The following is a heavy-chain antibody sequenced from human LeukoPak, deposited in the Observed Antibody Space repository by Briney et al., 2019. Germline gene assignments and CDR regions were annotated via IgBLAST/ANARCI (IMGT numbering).Heavy chain of an antibody. D-gene: IGHD6-19*01. CDR1: GGSISSSSYY. J-gene: IGHJ4*02. Sequence: SSETLSLTCTVSGGSISSSSYYWGWIRQPPGKGLEWIGSIYYSGSTYYNPSLKGRVTISVDTSKNQFSLKLSSVTAADTAVYYCARLPLAVADPSSDYWGQGTLVTVSS. CDR3: ARLPLAVADPSSDY. V-gene: IGHV4-39*01. CDR2: IYYSGST.